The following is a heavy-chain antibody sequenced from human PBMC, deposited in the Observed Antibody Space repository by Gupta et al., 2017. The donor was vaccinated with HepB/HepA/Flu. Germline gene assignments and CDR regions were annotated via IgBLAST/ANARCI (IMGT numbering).Heavy chain of an antibody. J-gene: IGHJ6*02. CDR2: FYYSGST. V-gene: IGHV4-39*01. Sequence: QLQLQESGPGLVKPSETLSLTCTVSGGSISSSSYYWGWIRQPPGKGLEWIGSFYYSGSTSYNPSLKSRVTISVDTSKNQFSLKLSSVTAADTAVYYCASHPSGSGWYYYYYGMDVWGQGPTVTVSS. CDR1: GGSISSSSYY. CDR3: ASHPSGSGWYYYYYGMDV. D-gene: IGHD6-19*01.